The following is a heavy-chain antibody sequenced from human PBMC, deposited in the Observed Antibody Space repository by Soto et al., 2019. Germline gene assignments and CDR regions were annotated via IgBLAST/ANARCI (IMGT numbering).Heavy chain of an antibody. Sequence: PGESLQISCKGSGYNFDTYWINWVRQMPGKGLEWMGRIDPEDSKTKYSPSLEGHITISVDKSINTTYLQWSSLKASDTAIYYCARRIAAAGGYYYYAFAVCGQRTAVIVSS. J-gene: IGHJ6*02. V-gene: IGHV5-10-1*01. CDR3: ARRIAAAGGYYYYAFAV. CDR1: GYNFDTYW. CDR2: IDPEDSKT. D-gene: IGHD6-13*01.